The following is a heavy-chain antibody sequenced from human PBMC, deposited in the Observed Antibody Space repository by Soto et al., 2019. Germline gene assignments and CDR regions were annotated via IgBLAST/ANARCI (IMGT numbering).Heavy chain of an antibody. Sequence: SLRLSCAASGFTFSSYPMHWVRQAPGKGLEWVAVISYDGSNKYYADSVKGRFTNSRDNSKNTLYLQMNSLRAEDTAVYYCARALVSGYCSSTSCYYYYYGMDVWGQGTTVTVSS. CDR2: ISYDGSNK. CDR3: ARALVSGYCSSTSCYYYYYGMDV. V-gene: IGHV3-30-3*01. D-gene: IGHD2-2*01. CDR1: GFTFSSYP. J-gene: IGHJ6*02.